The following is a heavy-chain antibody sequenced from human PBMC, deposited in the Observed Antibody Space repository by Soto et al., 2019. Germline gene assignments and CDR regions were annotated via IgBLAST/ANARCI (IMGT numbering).Heavy chain of an antibody. CDR1: GYTFTYNF. J-gene: IGHJ4*02. Sequence: ASVKVSCKASGYTFTYNFMHWVRQAPGQGLEWMGIINPSGGTTRAAQKFQDRVTMTRDTSTSTVYMELSSLRSEDTAVYYCARGPHIAVDHYKKYYFDYWGQGTLVTVSS. D-gene: IGHD2-15*01. CDR2: INPSGGTT. V-gene: IGHV1-46*01. CDR3: ARGPHIAVDHYKKYYFDY.